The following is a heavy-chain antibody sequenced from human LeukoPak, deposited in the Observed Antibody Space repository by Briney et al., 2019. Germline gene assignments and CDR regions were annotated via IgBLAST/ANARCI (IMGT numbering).Heavy chain of an antibody. CDR2: ISYDGSNK. V-gene: IGHV3-30*18. CDR3: AKDHSPNAYYYDSSGYGYFDY. J-gene: IGHJ4*02. D-gene: IGHD3-22*01. Sequence: PGGSLRLSCAGSGFTFSSYGMHWVRPAPGKGLEWVAVISYDGSNKYYADSVKGRFTISRDNSKNTLYLQMNSLRAEDTAVYYCAKDHSPNAYYYDSSGYGYFDYWGQGTLVTVSS. CDR1: GFTFSSYG.